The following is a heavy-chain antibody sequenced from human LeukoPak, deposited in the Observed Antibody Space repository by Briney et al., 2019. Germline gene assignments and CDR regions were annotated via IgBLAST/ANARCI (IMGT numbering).Heavy chain of an antibody. J-gene: IGHJ4*02. D-gene: IGHD4-17*01. V-gene: IGHV1-18*01. Sequence: ASVKVSCKASGYTFTIYGINWVRQAPGQGLEWMGWISAYNGNTNYAQNLQGRVTMTTDTSTSTAYMELRSLRSDDTAVYYCARVGTVTTGENFDYWGQGTLVTVSS. CDR3: ARVGTVTTGENFDY. CDR1: GYTFTIYG. CDR2: ISAYNGNT.